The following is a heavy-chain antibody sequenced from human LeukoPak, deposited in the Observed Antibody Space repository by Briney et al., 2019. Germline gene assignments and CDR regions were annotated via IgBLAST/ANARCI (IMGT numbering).Heavy chain of an antibody. Sequence: SETLSLTCAVYGGSFSGYYWSWIRQPPGKGLEWIGEINHSGSTNYDPSLKSRVTISVDTSKNQFSLKVSSVTAADTAVYYCARGRDCSSTSCYTHYYGMDVWGQGTTVTVSS. CDR1: GGSFSGYY. V-gene: IGHV4-34*01. D-gene: IGHD2-2*02. CDR2: INHSGST. CDR3: ARGRDCSSTSCYTHYYGMDV. J-gene: IGHJ6*02.